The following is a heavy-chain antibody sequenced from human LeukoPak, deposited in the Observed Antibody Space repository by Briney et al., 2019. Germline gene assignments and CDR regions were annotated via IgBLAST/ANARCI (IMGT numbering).Heavy chain of an antibody. D-gene: IGHD3-3*01. Sequence: ASVKVSCKASGYTFTGYYMHWVRQAPGQGLEWMGGIIANFRTTYYAQKYQGRVTITADEFTSTVYMELTSLRSEDTAVYYCARPRTYYDFWRGYPPFDYWGQGTLVTVSS. CDR2: IIANFRTT. V-gene: IGHV1-69*13. CDR1: GYTFTGYY. CDR3: ARPRTYYDFWRGYPPFDY. J-gene: IGHJ4*02.